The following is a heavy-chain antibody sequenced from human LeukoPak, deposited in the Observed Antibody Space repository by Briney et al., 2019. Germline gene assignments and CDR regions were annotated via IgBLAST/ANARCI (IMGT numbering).Heavy chain of an antibody. CDR1: GFTFSNYA. V-gene: IGHV3-30*02. CDR3: AKDRANAWSSDY. D-gene: IGHD3-10*01. CDR2: TTYDEGDK. Sequence: PGGSLRLPCAASGFTFSNYAMYWVRQAPGKGLEWVAFTTYDEGDKYYADSVKGRFTISRDNSKNTLYLQMYSLRAEDTAVYYCAKDRANAWSSDYWGQGTLVTVSS. J-gene: IGHJ4*02.